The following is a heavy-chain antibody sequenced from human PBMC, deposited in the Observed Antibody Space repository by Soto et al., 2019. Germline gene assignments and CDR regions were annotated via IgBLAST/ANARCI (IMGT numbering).Heavy chain of an antibody. CDR3: ARGVAAPVYYYYGIDV. CDR1: GGSFSGYY. CDR2: INHSGST. D-gene: IGHD6-13*01. J-gene: IGHJ6*02. V-gene: IGHV4-34*01. Sequence: SETLSLTCAVYGGSFSGYYWSWIRQPPGKGLEWIGEINHSGSTNYNPSLKSRVTISVDTSKNQFSLKLSSVTAADTAVYHCARGVAAPVYYYYGIDVWGQGTTVTVSS.